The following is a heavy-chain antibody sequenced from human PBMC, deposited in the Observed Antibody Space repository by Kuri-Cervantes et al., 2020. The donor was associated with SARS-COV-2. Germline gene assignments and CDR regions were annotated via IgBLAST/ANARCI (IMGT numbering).Heavy chain of an antibody. CDR2: IIPILGIA. J-gene: IGHJ4*02. V-gene: IGHV1-69*04. CDR1: GGTFSSYA. CDR3: ARVFGYYDSSGYYDFDY. D-gene: IGHD3-22*01. Sequence: KISCKASGGTFSSYAISWVRQAPGQGLEWMGRIIPILGIANYAQKFQGRVTITADKSTGTAYMELSSLRSEDTAVYYCARVFGYYDSSGYYDFDYWGQGTLVTVSS.